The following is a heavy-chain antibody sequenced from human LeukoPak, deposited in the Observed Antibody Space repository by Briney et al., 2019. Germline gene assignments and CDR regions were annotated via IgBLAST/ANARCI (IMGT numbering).Heavy chain of an antibody. CDR1: GFTFSNYW. Sequence: GGSLRLSCAASGFTFSNYWMHWVRQAPGKGLVWVSRINSDGSSTTYADSVKGRFTISRDNAKSTLYLQMNSLRAEDTAVYYCARDRGGIAAGAWDYWGQGTLVTVSS. D-gene: IGHD6-13*01. CDR3: ARDRGGIAAGAWDY. J-gene: IGHJ4*02. CDR2: INSDGSST. V-gene: IGHV3-74*01.